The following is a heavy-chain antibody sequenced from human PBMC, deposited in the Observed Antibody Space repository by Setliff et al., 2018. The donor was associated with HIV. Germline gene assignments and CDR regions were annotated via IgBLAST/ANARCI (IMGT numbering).Heavy chain of an antibody. D-gene: IGHD3-9*01. CDR2: IIPSFDIT. CDR1: GGTFNTYD. CDR3: ARALTSGGFYYYMDV. J-gene: IGHJ6*03. V-gene: IGHV1-69*10. Sequence: GASVKVSCKASGGTFNTYDISWVRQAPGQGLEWMGGIIPSFDITNYAQKFRGRVTITADKSTSTAYMELSSLRSEDTAVYYCARALTSGGFYYYMDVWGKGTTVTVSS.